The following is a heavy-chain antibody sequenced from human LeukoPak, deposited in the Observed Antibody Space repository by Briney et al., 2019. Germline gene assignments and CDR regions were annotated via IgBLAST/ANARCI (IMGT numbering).Heavy chain of an antibody. V-gene: IGHV1-8*01. Sequence: GASVKVSCKASGYTFTGYDINWVRQATGQGLEWMGWMNPNSGNTGYAQKFQGRVTMTRNTSISTAYMELSSLRSEDTAVYYCARYCSSTSCYPFPWGQGTLVTVSS. CDR3: ARYCSSTSCYPFP. CDR1: GYTFTGYD. J-gene: IGHJ5*02. D-gene: IGHD2-2*01. CDR2: MNPNSGNT.